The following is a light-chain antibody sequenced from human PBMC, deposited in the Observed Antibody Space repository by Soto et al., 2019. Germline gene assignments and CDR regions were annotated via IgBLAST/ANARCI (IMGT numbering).Light chain of an antibody. Sequence: EIVLTQSPATLSLSPGERATLSCMASHSGSSYLAWYQQKTCQAPELLIYYASARDTGIPARVSGSGSGANFSLPTSSLVHEDDAVYYCRQRSNWHPDAFGQGTRLEIK. CDR3: RQRSNWHPDA. CDR1: HSGSSY. V-gene: IGKV3-11*01. CDR2: YAS. J-gene: IGKJ5*01.